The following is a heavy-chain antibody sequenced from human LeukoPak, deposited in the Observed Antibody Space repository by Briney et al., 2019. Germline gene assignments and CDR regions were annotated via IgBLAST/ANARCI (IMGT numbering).Heavy chain of an antibody. CDR1: GFTFSSYS. Sequence: GGSLGLSCAASGFTFSSYSMNWVRQAPGKGLEWVSSISSSSSYIYYADSVKGRFTISRDNAKNSLYLQMNSLRAEDTAVYYCARVIVGATGAFDIWGQGTVVTVSS. J-gene: IGHJ3*02. CDR3: ARVIVGATGAFDI. CDR2: ISSSSSYI. D-gene: IGHD1-26*01. V-gene: IGHV3-21*01.